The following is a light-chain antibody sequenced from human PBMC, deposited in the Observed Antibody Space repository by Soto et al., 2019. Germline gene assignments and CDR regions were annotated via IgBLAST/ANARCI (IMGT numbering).Light chain of an antibody. CDR2: EVS. V-gene: IGLV2-14*01. CDR3: SSYSSVSTLL. J-gene: IGLJ2*01. Sequence: QSALTQPRSVSGSPGQSVTISCTGTSSDVGGYNYVSWYQQHPGKAPQLMIYEVSNRPSGVSHRFSGSKSGDTASLTISRLQAEDEADYYCSSYSSVSTLLFGGGTKVTVL. CDR1: SSDVGGYNY.